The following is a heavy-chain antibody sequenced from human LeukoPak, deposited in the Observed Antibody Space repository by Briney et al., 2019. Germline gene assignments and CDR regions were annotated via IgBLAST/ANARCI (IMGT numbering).Heavy chain of an antibody. Sequence: ASVKVSCKASGGTFSSYAISWVRQAPGQGLEWMGRIIPILGIANYAQKFQGRVTITADKSTSTAYMELSSLRSEDTAVYYCARGEMATSLFDYWGQGTLVTVSS. CDR1: GGTFSSYA. J-gene: IGHJ4*02. D-gene: IGHD5-24*01. V-gene: IGHV1-69*04. CDR3: ARGEMATSLFDY. CDR2: IIPILGIA.